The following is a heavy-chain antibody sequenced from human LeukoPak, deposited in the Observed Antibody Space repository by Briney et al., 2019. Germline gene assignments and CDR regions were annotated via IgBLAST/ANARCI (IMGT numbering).Heavy chain of an antibody. Sequence: SETMCLTCAVYVGSFSGYYWSWIRHPPWKGLEWIGGINLSGSTNYNPSLKSRVTISVDTSKNQFSLKLSSVTAADTAVYYCARVSSIGVVVVIRYYYGMDVWGQGTTVTVSS. CDR1: VGSFSGYY. V-gene: IGHV4-34*01. D-gene: IGHD3-22*01. CDR2: INLSGST. J-gene: IGHJ6*02. CDR3: ARVSSIGVVVVIRYYYGMDV.